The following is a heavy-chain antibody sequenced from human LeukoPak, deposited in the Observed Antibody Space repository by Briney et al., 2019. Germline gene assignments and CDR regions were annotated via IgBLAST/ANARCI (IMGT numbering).Heavy chain of an antibody. CDR3: AREDPLRFLRSEDY. Sequence: ASVKFSCKASGYTFTSYGISWVRQAPGQGLEWMGWISAYSGNTNYAQKLQGRVTMTTDTSTSTAYMELRSLRSDDTAVYYCAREDPLRFLRSEDYWGQGTLVAVSS. J-gene: IGHJ4*02. CDR2: ISAYSGNT. CDR1: GYTFTSYG. D-gene: IGHD3-3*01. V-gene: IGHV1-18*01.